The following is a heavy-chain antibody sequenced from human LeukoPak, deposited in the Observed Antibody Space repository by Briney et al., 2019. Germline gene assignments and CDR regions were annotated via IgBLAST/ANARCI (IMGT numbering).Heavy chain of an antibody. CDR2: IYYSGNT. J-gene: IGHJ4*02. CDR1: GGSISSSSYY. D-gene: IGHD3/OR15-3a*01. V-gene: IGHV4-39*01. Sequence: SETLSLTCTVSGGSISSSSYYWGWIRQPPGKGLEWIGSIYYSGNTYYNASLKSQVSVSIDTSKNQFSLRLTSVTAADTAVYYCARQTGSGLFILPGGQGTLVTVSS. CDR3: ARQTGSGLFILP.